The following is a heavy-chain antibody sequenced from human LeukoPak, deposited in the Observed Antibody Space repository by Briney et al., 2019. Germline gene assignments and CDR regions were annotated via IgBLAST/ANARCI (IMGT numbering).Heavy chain of an antibody. V-gene: IGHV4-61*02. Sequence: SETLSLTCTVSGGSISSGNYYWSWIRQPAGKGLEWIGRIYSSGSTNYNPSLKSRVTISPDTSKNQFSLKLTSVTAADTAVYYCARDAPRTWLDPWGQGTLVTVSS. CDR3: ARDAPRTWLDP. CDR1: GGSISSGNYY. J-gene: IGHJ5*02. CDR2: IYSSGST.